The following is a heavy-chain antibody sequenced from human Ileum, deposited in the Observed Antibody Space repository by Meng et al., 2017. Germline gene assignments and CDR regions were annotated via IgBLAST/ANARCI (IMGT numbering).Heavy chain of an antibody. CDR3: AKGVKSGAYYGAFEI. J-gene: IGHJ3*02. D-gene: IGHD1-26*01. V-gene: IGHV3-23*01. CDR1: GFTFSDSV. CDR2: IYPTGVST. Sequence: GESLKISCAASGFTFSDSVMGWVRQGPGKGLEWVSSIYPTGVSTYHAGSGKGRFTISRDNSKNTLYLLMSSLRADDTAVYYCAKGVKSGAYYGAFEISDQGTMVTVSS.